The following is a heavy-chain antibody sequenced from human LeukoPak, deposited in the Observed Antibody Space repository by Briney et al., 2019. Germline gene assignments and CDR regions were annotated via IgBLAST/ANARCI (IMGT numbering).Heavy chain of an antibody. CDR3: ARGGVVYPDSFDI. J-gene: IGHJ3*02. D-gene: IGHD2-15*01. Sequence: LPWGSLRLSCAASGFTFSSYAMSWVRQAPGKGLERVSSISGSGGSTNYADSVKGRFTISRDNAKNSLYLQMNSLRAEDTAVYYCARGGVVYPDSFDIWGRGTMVTVSS. CDR2: ISGSGGST. CDR1: GFTFSSYA. V-gene: IGHV3-23*01.